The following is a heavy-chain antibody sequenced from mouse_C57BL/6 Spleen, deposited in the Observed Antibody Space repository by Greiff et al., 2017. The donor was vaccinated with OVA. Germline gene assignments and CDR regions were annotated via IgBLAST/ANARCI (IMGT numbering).Heavy chain of an antibody. CDR3: AREGYDGYYEDY. V-gene: IGHV1-53*01. CDR2: INPSNGGT. CDR1: GYTFTSYW. D-gene: IGHD2-3*01. Sequence: QVHVKQPGTELVKPGASVKLSCKASGYTFTSYWMHWVKQRPGQGLEWIGNINPSNGGTNYNEKFKSKATLTVDKSSSTAYMQLSSLTSEDSAVYYCAREGYDGYYEDYWGQGTTLTVSS. J-gene: IGHJ2*01.